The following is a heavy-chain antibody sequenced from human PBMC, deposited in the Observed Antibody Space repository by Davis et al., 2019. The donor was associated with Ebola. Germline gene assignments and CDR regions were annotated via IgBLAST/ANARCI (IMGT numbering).Heavy chain of an antibody. J-gene: IGHJ4*02. CDR1: GFTFTTHF. Sequence: LSLTCAASGFTFTTHFMHWVRQSPGEGLVCLSVISPDGTHTNYADSVKGRFTISRDNAKNTVYLQMNSLKDEDTGVYYCVRGTSDWRGLDYWGQGTLVPVS. V-gene: IGHV3-74*01. D-gene: IGHD3-3*01. CDR2: ISPDGTHT. CDR3: VRGTSDWRGLDY.